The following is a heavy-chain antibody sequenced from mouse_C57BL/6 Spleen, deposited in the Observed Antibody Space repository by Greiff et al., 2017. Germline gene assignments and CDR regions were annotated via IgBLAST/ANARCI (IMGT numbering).Heavy chain of an antibody. CDR3: ASDDPLCDDYAMDD. V-gene: IGHV1-59*01. CDR1: GYTFTSYW. Sequence: QVQLQQPGAELVRPGTSVKLSCKASGYTFTSYWLHWVKQRPGHGLEWIGVLDPSASYTNYNQKFKGKATLTVDTSSSTAYMQLSSLTSEDSAVDYCASDDPLCDDYAMDDWGQGTSVTVSS. CDR2: LDPSASYT. J-gene: IGHJ4*01.